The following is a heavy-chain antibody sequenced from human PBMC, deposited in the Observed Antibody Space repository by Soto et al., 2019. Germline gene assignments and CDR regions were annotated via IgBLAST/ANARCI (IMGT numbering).Heavy chain of an antibody. CDR1: GGSISSGGYS. CDR2: IYHRGIT. CDR3: ARADSNPPSYYYYGMYV. D-gene: IGHD2-15*01. V-gene: IGHV4-30-2*01. Sequence: TLSLTCAVSGGSISSGGYSWSWIRQPAGKGLEWIVYIYHRGITYYNPSLKSRVTISVDRSKNQFSLKLGSVTAADTAVYYCARADSNPPSYYYYGMYVWGERTQVTVCS. J-gene: IGHJ6*04.